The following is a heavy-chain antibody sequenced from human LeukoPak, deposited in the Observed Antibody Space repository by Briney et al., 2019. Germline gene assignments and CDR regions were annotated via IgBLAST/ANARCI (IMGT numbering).Heavy chain of an antibody. CDR1: GGSISSFY. CDR3: ARDLDNGGSSIWYFDL. CDR2: IYYRGNT. J-gene: IGHJ2*01. D-gene: IGHD4-23*01. V-gene: IGHV4-59*01. Sequence: SETLSLTCTVSGGSISSFYWSWIRQPPGKGLEWIGYIYYRGNTQYNPSLKSRVTIPVDTYKNQFSLRLTSVTAADTAVYYCARDLDNGGSSIWYFDLWGRGTLVTVSS.